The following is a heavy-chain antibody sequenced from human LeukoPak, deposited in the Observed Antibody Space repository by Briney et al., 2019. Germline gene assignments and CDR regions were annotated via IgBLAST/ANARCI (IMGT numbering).Heavy chain of an antibody. D-gene: IGHD1-26*01. V-gene: IGHV4-59*04. CDR2: IYYSGST. CDR1: GGSINSYY. J-gene: IGHJ4*02. Sequence: NTSETLSLTCTVSGGSINSYYWSWIRQPPGKGLEWIGSIYYSGSTYYNPSLKSRVTISVDTSKNQFSLKLSSVTAADTAVYYCAVLPYSGSYYWGQGTLVTVSS. CDR3: AVLPYSGSYY.